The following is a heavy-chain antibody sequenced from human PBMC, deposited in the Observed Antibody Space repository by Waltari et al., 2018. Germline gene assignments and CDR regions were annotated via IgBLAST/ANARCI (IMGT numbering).Heavy chain of an antibody. J-gene: IGHJ4*02. CDR1: GFTFSTYA. V-gene: IGHV3-23*01. D-gene: IGHD4-17*01. CDR2: RSGSGGST. Sequence: EVQLLESGGGLVQPGGSLRLSCAASGFTFSTYAMSWVRPATGKGLEWVAARSGSGGSTYYAESGRGRFTSSRDNSKNTLYLQMNSLRAEDTAVYYCAKGRMTTVASDYWGQGTLVTVSS. CDR3: AKGRMTTVASDY.